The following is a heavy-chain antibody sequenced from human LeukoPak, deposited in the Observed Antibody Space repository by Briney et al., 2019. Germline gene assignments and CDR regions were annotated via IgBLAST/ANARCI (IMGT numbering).Heavy chain of an antibody. D-gene: IGHD6-13*01. CDR3: ARGGWVAAAGKIDY. CDR1: GYTFTSYA. J-gene: IGHJ4*02. CDR2: INTNAGNP. V-gene: IGHV7-4-1*02. Sequence: ASVKVSCKASGYTFTSYAMNWVRQAPRQGLEWMGLINTNAGNPTYAQGFTGRFVFSLDTSVSTAYLQISSLKAEDTAVYYCARGGWVAAAGKIDYWGQGTLVTVSS.